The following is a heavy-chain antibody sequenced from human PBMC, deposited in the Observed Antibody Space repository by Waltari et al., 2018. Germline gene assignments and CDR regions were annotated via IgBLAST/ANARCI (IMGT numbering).Heavy chain of an antibody. Sequence: EVQLLESGGGLVQPGGSLRLSCAASGFTFGLYWMSWVRQAPGKGLEWVANIQEDGSEKNYVDSVKGRFTISRDNAKNSLYLQMNSLRAEDTAVYFCARDNSSSWYFFDYWGQGTVVTVSS. V-gene: IGHV3-7*01. D-gene: IGHD6-13*01. CDR3: ARDNSSSWYFFDY. CDR1: GFTFGLYW. CDR2: IQEDGSEK. J-gene: IGHJ4*02.